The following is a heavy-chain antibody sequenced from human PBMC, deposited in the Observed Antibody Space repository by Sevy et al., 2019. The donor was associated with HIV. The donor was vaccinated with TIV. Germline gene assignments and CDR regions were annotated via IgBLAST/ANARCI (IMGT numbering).Heavy chain of an antibody. Sequence: GGSLRLSCAASGFTVSSNYMSWVRQAPGKGLEWVSVIYSGGSTYYADSVKGRFTISRDNSKNTLYLQMNSLRAEDTALYYCARELTRLYGMDVWGQGTTVTVSS. D-gene: IGHD3-16*01. CDR3: ARELTRLYGMDV. CDR1: GFTVSSNY. V-gene: IGHV3-53*01. CDR2: IYSGGST. J-gene: IGHJ6*02.